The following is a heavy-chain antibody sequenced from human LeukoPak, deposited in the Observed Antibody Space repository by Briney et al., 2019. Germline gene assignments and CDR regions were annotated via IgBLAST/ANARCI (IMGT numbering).Heavy chain of an antibody. J-gene: IGHJ4*02. D-gene: IGHD2-15*01. V-gene: IGHV4-34*01. CDR1: GGSFSGYY. CDR3: ARVLGYRSGGSCYYFDY. CDR2: INHSGST. Sequence: SETLSLTCAVYGGSFSGYYWSWIRQPPGKGLEWIGEINHSGSTNYNPSLKSRVTISVDTSKNQFSLKLSSVTAADTAVYYCARVLGYRSGGSCYYFDYWGQGTLVTVSS.